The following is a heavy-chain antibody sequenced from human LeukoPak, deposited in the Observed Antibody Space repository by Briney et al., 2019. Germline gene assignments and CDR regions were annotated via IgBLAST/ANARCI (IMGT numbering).Heavy chain of an antibody. D-gene: IGHD2-15*01. J-gene: IGHJ3*02. V-gene: IGHV3-23*01. CDR3: AKDPVGFIEVVVAAGFDAFDI. Sequence: GGSLRLSCAASGFTFSSYAMSWVRQAPGKGLEWVSAISGSGGSTYYADSVKGRFTISRDNSKNTLYLQMNSLRAEDTAVYYCAKDPVGFIEVVVAAGFDAFDIWGQGTMVTVSS. CDR1: GFTFSSYA. CDR2: ISGSGGST.